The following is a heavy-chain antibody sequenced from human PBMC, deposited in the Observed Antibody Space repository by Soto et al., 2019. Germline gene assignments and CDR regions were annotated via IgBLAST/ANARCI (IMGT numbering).Heavy chain of an antibody. V-gene: IGHV1-46*03. J-gene: IGHJ1*01. CDR2: INPSGGTT. Sequence: QVQLVQSGAEVKKPGASVKVSCKASGYTFTRYYMHWVRQAPGQGLEWMGMINPSGGTTTYAQNFQGRVTMTRDTSTSTVYMELSSLRSEDTALYYCTRTITPTPAEYFQHWGQGTLVIVSS. CDR1: GYTFTRYY. D-gene: IGHD3-10*01. CDR3: TRTITPTPAEYFQH.